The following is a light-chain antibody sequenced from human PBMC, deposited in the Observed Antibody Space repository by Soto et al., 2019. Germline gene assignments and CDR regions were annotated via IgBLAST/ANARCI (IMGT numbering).Light chain of an antibody. J-gene: IGKJ2*01. CDR2: AAS. CDR1: QTISTY. CDR3: QQSHGIPYT. Sequence: DIQMTQSPSSLSASVGDRVTITCRASQTISTYLNWYQQNPGKAPKLLIYAASTLQSGVPSRISDSGTRTDFTRTISSLQHEDFATYYCQQSHGIPYTFGQGTKLEIK. V-gene: IGKV1-39*01.